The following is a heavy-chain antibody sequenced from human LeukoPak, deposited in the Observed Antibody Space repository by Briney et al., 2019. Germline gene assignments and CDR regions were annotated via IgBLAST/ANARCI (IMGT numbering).Heavy chain of an antibody. CDR3: ARGDSGSYSELFDY. D-gene: IGHD1-26*01. Sequence: ASVKVSCKASGGTFISYAISWVRQAPGQGLEWMGGIIPIFGTANYAQKFQGRVTITADESTSTAYMELSSLRSEDTAVYYCARGDSGSYSELFDYWGQGTLVTVSS. V-gene: IGHV1-69*13. CDR2: IIPIFGTA. J-gene: IGHJ4*02. CDR1: GGTFISYA.